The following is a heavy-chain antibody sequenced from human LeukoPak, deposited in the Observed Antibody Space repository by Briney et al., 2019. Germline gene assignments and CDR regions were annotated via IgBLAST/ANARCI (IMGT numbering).Heavy chain of an antibody. CDR2: VDPEDGET. V-gene: IGHV1-69-2*01. CDR3: ATRGCSSTSCPDY. D-gene: IGHD2-2*01. J-gene: IGHJ4*02. CDR1: GYTFTDYY. Sequence: ASVKVSCKASGYTFTDYYMHWVQQAPGKGLEWMGRVDPEDGETIYAEKFQGRVTITADTSTDTAYMELSSLRSEDTAVYYCATRGCSSTSCPDYWGQGTLVTVSS.